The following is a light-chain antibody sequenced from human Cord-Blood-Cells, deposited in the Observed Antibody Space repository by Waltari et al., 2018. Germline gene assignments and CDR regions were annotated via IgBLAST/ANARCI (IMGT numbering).Light chain of an antibody. CDR2: SNN. CDR3: AAWDDSLNGL. J-gene: IGLJ2*01. Sequence: QSVLTQPPSASGTPGQRVTIPCSGSSSNLGSNTVNWYQQLPGTAPKLLIYSNNQRPSGVPDRFAGSKSVTSASLAISGRQSEDEADYYCAAWDDSLNGLFGGGTKLTVL. CDR1: SSNLGSNT. V-gene: IGLV1-44*01.